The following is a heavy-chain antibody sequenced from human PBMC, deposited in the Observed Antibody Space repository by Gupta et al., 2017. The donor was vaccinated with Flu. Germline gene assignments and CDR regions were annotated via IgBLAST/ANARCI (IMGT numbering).Heavy chain of an antibody. Sequence: GGSISSSSYYWGWIRQPPGKGLEWIGSIYYSGSTYYNPSLKSRVTISVDTSKNQFSLKLSSVTAADTAVYYCSRLADEFDYWGQGTLVTVSS. J-gene: IGHJ4*02. V-gene: IGHV4-39*01. CDR1: GGSISSSSYY. CDR2: IYYSGST. CDR3: SRLADEFDY.